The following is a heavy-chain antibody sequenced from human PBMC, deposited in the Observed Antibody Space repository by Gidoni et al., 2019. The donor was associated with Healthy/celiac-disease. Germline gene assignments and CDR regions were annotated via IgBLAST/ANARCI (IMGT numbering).Heavy chain of an antibody. CDR2: ISGSGGST. Sequence: EVQLLESGGGLVQPGGSLRLSCAASGFTFSSYAMSWVCQAPGKGLEWVSAISGSGGSTYYADSVKGRFTISRDNSKNTLYLQMNSLRAEDTAVYYCAKETQGYSYGLYYYYYGMDVWGQGTTVTVSS. V-gene: IGHV3-23*01. D-gene: IGHD5-18*01. J-gene: IGHJ6*02. CDR3: AKETQGYSYGLYYYYYGMDV. CDR1: GFTFSSYA.